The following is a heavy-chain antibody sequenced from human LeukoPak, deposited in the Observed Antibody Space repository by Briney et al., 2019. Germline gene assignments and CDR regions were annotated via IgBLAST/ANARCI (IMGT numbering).Heavy chain of an antibody. J-gene: IGHJ4*02. Sequence: GGSLRLSCAASGFTFGSNYMTWVRQAPGKGLEWVSVIFSGGSTYYADSVKGRVTISRDNSKNTLYLQMNNLRGEDTAVYYCARVGPSRSDFDYWGQGTLVTVSS. CDR3: ARVGPSRSDFDY. CDR2: IFSGGST. CDR1: GFTFGSNY. D-gene: IGHD1-26*01. V-gene: IGHV3-53*01.